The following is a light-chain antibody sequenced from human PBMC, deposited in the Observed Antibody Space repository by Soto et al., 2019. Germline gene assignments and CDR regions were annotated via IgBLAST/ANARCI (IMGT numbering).Light chain of an antibody. V-gene: IGKV3-15*01. J-gene: IGKJ3*01. CDR2: GAS. Sequence: EVVMTQSPATLSVSPGEGATLSCRASQSVSSKLAWYQQKPGQAPRLLIYGASTRATGIPARFSGSESGTEFALTISSLQSEDFAVYYCQQYDNWPFTFGTGTKVAIK. CDR3: QQYDNWPFT. CDR1: QSVSSK.